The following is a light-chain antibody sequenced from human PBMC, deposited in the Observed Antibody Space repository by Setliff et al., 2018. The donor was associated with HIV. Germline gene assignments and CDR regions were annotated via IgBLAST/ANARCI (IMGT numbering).Light chain of an antibody. CDR2: NNN. J-gene: IGLJ1*01. Sequence: QSVLTQPPSASGTPGQRVTISCSGSSSNIGSNTVNWYQQLPGTAPKLLIYNNNQRPSGVPDRFSDSKSGTSAFLAISGLQSVDEADYYCAAWDNSLNGQVFGTGTKVTVL. CDR1: SSNIGSNT. CDR3: AAWDNSLNGQV. V-gene: IGLV1-44*01.